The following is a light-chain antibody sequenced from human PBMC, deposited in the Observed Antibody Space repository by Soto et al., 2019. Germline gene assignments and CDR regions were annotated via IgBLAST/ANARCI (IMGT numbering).Light chain of an antibody. CDR2: ADS. V-gene: IGKV3-11*01. CDR3: QQRYNWPIT. Sequence: EIVLTQSPATLSLSTGERATLSCRASQSVSGYLAWYQQKPGQAPRLLIYADSNRATGIPARFSGSGSGTDFTLTISSLEPEDFSVYYCQQRYNWPITFGQGTRLEIK. CDR1: QSVSGY. J-gene: IGKJ5*01.